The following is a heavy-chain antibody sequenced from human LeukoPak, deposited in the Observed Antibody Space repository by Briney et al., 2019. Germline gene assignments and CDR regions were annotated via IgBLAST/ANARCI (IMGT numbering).Heavy chain of an antibody. D-gene: IGHD3-10*01. V-gene: IGHV1-8*01. J-gene: IGHJ6*03. Sequence: GASVKVSCKASGYTFTSYEINWVRQATGQGLEWMGWMNPNSGNTGYAQKFQGRVTMTRNTSISTAYMELSSLRSEDTAVYYCARRGINYYYYYMDVWGKGTTVTVSS. CDR2: MNPNSGNT. CDR1: GYTFTSYE. CDR3: ARRGINYYYYYMDV.